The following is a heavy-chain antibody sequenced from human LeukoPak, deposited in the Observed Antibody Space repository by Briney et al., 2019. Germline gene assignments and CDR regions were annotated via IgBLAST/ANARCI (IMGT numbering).Heavy chain of an antibody. CDR2: ISYDGTNK. D-gene: IGHD5-24*01. V-gene: IGHV3-30*04. CDR3: ARSGYNRFDY. J-gene: IGHJ4*02. CDR1: GFTFSSYA. Sequence: PGGSLRLSCAASGFTFSSYAMHWVRQAPGKGLEWVTIISYDGTNKYYADSVKGRFTISRDNSKNTLFLQMNSLRAEDTAVYYCARSGYNRFDYWGQGTLVTVSS.